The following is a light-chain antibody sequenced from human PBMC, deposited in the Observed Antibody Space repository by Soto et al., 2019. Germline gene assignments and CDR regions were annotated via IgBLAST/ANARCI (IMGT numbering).Light chain of an antibody. V-gene: IGLV2-14*01. CDR3: ISFTSARTYV. Sequence: QSALTQPASVSGSPGQSITISCTGTSSDVGGYNAVSWYQQHPDKVPKLMIYEVNNRPSGVSNRFSGSKSGNTASLTISGLQAEDEADYYCISFTSARTYVYGTGTKLTVL. CDR1: SSDVGGYNA. CDR2: EVN. J-gene: IGLJ1*01.